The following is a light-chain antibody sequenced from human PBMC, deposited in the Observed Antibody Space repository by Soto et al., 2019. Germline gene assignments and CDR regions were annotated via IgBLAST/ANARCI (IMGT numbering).Light chain of an antibody. CDR3: YSYTSSSTYV. Sequence: QSALTQPASVSRSPGQSIAFSCTGTSSDVGAYKYVSWYQQHPAKAPKLMIYDVSSRPSGVSNRFSGSKSGNTASLTISGLQAEDEADYYCYSYTSSSTYVFGTGTKVTVL. J-gene: IGLJ1*01. CDR2: DVS. V-gene: IGLV2-14*01. CDR1: SSDVGAYKY.